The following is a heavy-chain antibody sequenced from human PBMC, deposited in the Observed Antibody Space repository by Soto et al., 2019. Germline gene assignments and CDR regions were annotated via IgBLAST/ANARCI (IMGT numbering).Heavy chain of an antibody. CDR2: ISGSGGST. CDR3: AKNPIVVATSPLYDFDY. Sequence: EVQLLESGGGLVQPGGSLRLSCAASGFTFSSYAMSWVRQAPGKGLEWVSAISGSGGSTYYADSVQGRFTISRDNSKNTLYLQMNSLRADDTAVYYCAKNPIVVATSPLYDFDYLGQGTLVTVSS. V-gene: IGHV3-23*01. J-gene: IGHJ4*02. CDR1: GFTFSSYA. D-gene: IGHD2-21*02.